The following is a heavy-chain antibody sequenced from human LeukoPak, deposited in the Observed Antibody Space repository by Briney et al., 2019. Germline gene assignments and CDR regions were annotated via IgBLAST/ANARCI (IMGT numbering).Heavy chain of an antibody. J-gene: IGHJ3*02. CDR1: GFTFSSYA. CDR2: ISGSGGST. V-gene: IGHV3-23*01. CDR3: AKLPILIRGGSYGAFDI. Sequence: GGSLRLSCAASGFTFSSYAMSWVRQAPGKGLEWVSAISGSGGSTYYADSVKGRFTISRDNSKNTLYLQMNSLRAEDTAVYYCAKLPILIRGGSYGAFDIWGQGTMVTVSS. D-gene: IGHD3-16*01.